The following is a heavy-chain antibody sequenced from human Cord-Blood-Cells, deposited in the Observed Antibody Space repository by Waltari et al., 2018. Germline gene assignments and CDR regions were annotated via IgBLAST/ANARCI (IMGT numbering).Heavy chain of an antibody. CDR3: ARDYRLYGY. Sequence: QVQLVQSGAEVKKPGASVTVSCKASGYTFTGYDMNLVRQAPGQGLEWMGWINTNSGGTNYAQKFQGRVTMTRDTSISTAYMELSRLRSDDTAVYYCARDYRLYGYWGQGTLVTVSS. CDR1: GYTFTGYD. D-gene: IGHD2-8*01. J-gene: IGHJ4*02. CDR2: INTNSGGT. V-gene: IGHV1-2*02.